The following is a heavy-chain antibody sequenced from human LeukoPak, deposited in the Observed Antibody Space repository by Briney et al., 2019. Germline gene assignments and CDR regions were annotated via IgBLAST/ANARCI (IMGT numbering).Heavy chain of an antibody. V-gene: IGHV1-69*05. CDR1: GGTFSSYA. Sequence: ASVTVSCKASGGTFSSYAISWVRQAPGQGLEWMGGIIPIFGTANYAQKFQGRVTITTDESTSTAYMELSSLRSEDTAVYYYARDVSGRLNWFDPWGQGTLVTVSP. CDR2: IIPIFGTA. J-gene: IGHJ5*02. CDR3: ARDVSGRLNWFDP. D-gene: IGHD6-19*01.